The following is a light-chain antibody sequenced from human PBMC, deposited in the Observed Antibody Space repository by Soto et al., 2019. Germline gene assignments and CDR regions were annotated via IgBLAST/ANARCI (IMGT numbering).Light chain of an antibody. J-gene: IGLJ3*02. Sequence: QSALTQPASVSGSPGQSITISCTGTSSVVGGYNYVSWYQQHPGKAPKLVIYDVSNRPSGVSNRFSGSKSGNTASLTISGLQAEDEADYYCSSYTSTSTWVFGGGTKLTV. CDR2: DVS. CDR3: SSYTSTSTWV. V-gene: IGLV2-14*01. CDR1: SSVVGGYNY.